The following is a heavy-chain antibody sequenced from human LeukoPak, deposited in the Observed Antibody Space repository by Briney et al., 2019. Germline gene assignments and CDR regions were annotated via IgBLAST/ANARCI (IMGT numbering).Heavy chain of an antibody. CDR1: GGSISSYY. Sequence: SETLSLTCTVSGGSISSYYWSWIRQPPGKGLEWIGYIYYSGSTNYNPSLKSRVTISVDTSKNQFSLKLSSVTAADTAVYYCARVLNDCSGGSRCVGLSDYYYYGMDVWGKGTTVTVSS. J-gene: IGHJ6*04. CDR3: ARVLNDCSGGSRCVGLSDYYYYGMDV. V-gene: IGHV4-59*01. D-gene: IGHD2-15*01. CDR2: IYYSGST.